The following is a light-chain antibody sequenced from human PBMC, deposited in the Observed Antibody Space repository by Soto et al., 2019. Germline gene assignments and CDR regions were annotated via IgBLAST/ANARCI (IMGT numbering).Light chain of an antibody. CDR1: QSVSSN. CDR2: GAS. J-gene: IGKJ1*01. Sequence: IVMTQSPATLSVSPGERATLSCRVSQSVSSNLAWYQQTPGRAPRLLIYGASTRATGMPARFSGSGSGTEFTLTISSLQSEDFAVYYCQQRSNWPWTFGQGTKV. V-gene: IGKV3-15*01. CDR3: QQRSNWPWT.